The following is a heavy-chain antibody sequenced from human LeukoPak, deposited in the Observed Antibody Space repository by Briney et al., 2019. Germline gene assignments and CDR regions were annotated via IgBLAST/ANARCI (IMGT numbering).Heavy chain of an antibody. V-gene: IGHV4-59*11. J-gene: IGHJ5*02. D-gene: IGHD3-22*01. CDR3: ARCKITMIRPGGWFDP. CDR1: AGSISSHY. CDR2: IYYSGST. Sequence: PSETLSLTCTVSAGSISSHYWNWIRQPPGKGLEWIGYIYYSGSTNYNPSLKSRVTISLDTSKSQFSLKLSSVTAADTAVYYCARCKITMIRPGGWFDPWGQGTLVTVSS.